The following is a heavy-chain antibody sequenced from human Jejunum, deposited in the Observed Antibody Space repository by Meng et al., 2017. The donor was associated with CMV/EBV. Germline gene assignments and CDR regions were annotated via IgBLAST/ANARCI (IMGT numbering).Heavy chain of an antibody. J-gene: IGHJ4*02. CDR1: FPFTTYS. Sequence: FPFTTYSMHWVRQAPGKWLDWVAVISYDGIIDYYTDSVQGRFTISRDNSKNTLYLQMNSLRADDTAIYYCARGRVSYTTWSPQAYWGQGTLVTVSS. CDR3: ARGRVSYTTWSPQAY. CDR2: ISYDGIID. V-gene: IGHV3-30*03. D-gene: IGHD6-6*01.